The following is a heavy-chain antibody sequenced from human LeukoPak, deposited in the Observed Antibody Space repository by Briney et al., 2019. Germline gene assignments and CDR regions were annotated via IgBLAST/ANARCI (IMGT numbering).Heavy chain of an antibody. Sequence: SVKVSCKASGYTFTSYGISWVRQAPGQGLEWMGGIIPIFGTANYAQKFQGRVTITTDESTSTAYMELSSLRSEDTAVYYCARDRGLYSSSFYYYYYMDVWGKGTTVTVSS. V-gene: IGHV1-69*05. CDR2: IIPIFGTA. J-gene: IGHJ6*03. D-gene: IGHD6-13*01. CDR3: ARDRGLYSSSFYYYYYMDV. CDR1: GYTFTSYG.